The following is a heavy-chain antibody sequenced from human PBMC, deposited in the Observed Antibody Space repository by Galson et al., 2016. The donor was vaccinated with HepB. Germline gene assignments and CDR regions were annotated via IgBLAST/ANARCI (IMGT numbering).Heavy chain of an antibody. CDR1: GFTFSSYT. V-gene: IGHV3-30-3*01. D-gene: IGHD2-2*01. CDR3: ARGFGVLVPAGDY. CDR2: MSYDGSNK. J-gene: IGHJ4*02. Sequence: SLRLSCAASGFTFSSYTMHWVRQAPGKGLEWVAFMSYDGSNKYYADSVKGRFTILRDNSKNTLYLQMNSLRAEDTAVYYCARGFGVLVPAGDYRGQGTLLTVSS.